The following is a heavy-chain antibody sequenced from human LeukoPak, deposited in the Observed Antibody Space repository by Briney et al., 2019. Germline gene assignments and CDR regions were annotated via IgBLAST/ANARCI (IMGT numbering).Heavy chain of an antibody. D-gene: IGHD4-17*01. CDR3: SRAETTVTTYDAFDI. V-gene: IGHV1-69*05. Sequence: SVKVSCKASGGTFSSYAISWVRQAPGQGLEWMGGIIPIFGTANYAQKFQGRVTITTDESTSTAYMELSSLRSEDTAVYYFSRAETTVTTYDAFDIWGQGKMVTVSS. J-gene: IGHJ3*02. CDR2: IIPIFGTA. CDR1: GGTFSSYA.